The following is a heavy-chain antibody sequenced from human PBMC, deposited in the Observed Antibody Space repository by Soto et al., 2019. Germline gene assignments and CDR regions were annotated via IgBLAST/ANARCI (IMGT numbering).Heavy chain of an antibody. D-gene: IGHD3-22*01. V-gene: IGHV4-59*01. CDR1: GGSISSYY. J-gene: IGHJ6*02. Sequence: TLSLTCTVSGGSISSYYWSWIRQPPGKGLEWIGYIYYSGSTNYNPSLKSRVTISVDTSKNQFSLKLSSVTAADTAVYYCARGWYYDSSGYLDYYYYGMDVWGQGTTVTVS. CDR2: IYYSGST. CDR3: ARGWYYDSSGYLDYYYYGMDV.